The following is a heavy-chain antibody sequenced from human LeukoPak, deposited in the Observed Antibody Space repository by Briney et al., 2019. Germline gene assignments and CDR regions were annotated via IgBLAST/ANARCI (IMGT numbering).Heavy chain of an antibody. CDR2: INHSGST. CDR1: GGSFSGYY. Sequence: SETLSLTCAVYGGSFSGYYWSWIRQPPGKGLEWIGEINHSGSTNYNPSLKSRVTISVDTSKNQFSLKLNSVTAADTAVYYCARGAYSYGYLYYYGMDVWGQGTTVTVSS. J-gene: IGHJ6*02. CDR3: ARGAYSYGYLYYYGMDV. V-gene: IGHV4-34*01. D-gene: IGHD5-18*01.